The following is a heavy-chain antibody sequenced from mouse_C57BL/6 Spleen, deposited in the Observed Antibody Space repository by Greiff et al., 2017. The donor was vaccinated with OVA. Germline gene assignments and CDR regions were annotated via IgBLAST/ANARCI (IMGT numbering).Heavy chain of an antibody. CDR3: ARSTAQATREFAY. CDR1: GFTFSDYY. CDR2: ISNGGGST. J-gene: IGHJ3*01. D-gene: IGHD3-2*02. V-gene: IGHV5-12*01. Sequence: EVQVVESGGGLVQPGGSLKLSCAASGFTFSDYYMYWVRQTPEKRLEWVAYISNGGGSTYYPDTVKGRFTISRDNAKNTLYLQMSRLKSEDTAMYYCARSTAQATREFAYWGQGTLVTVSA.